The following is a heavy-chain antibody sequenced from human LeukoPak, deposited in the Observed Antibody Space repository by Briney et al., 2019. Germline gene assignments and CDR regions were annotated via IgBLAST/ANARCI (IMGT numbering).Heavy chain of an antibody. D-gene: IGHD2-2*01. Sequence: SVKVSCKASGGTFSSYAISWVRQAPGQGLEWMGGIIPIFGTANYAQKFQGRVTITTDESTSTAYMELSSLRSEDTAVYYCARGGYCSSTSCYNLFYMDVWGKGTTVTVSS. CDR3: ARGGYCSSTSCYNLFYMDV. J-gene: IGHJ6*03. CDR2: IIPIFGTA. CDR1: GGTFSSYA. V-gene: IGHV1-69*05.